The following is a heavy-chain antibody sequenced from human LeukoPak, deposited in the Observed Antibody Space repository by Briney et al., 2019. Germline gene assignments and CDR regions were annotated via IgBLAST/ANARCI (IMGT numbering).Heavy chain of an antibody. CDR3: ARGYYYDSSGYFLDF. D-gene: IGHD3-22*01. CDR2: IYYSGIT. V-gene: IGHV4-59*01. Sequence: SETLSLTCTDSGGSISTYYWSWIRQSPGRGLEWIGYIYYSGITKYNPSLKSRVTISVDTSTNQFSLRLSSVTAADTAVYYCARGYYYDSSGYFLDFWGQGTLVTVSS. J-gene: IGHJ4*02. CDR1: GGSISTYY.